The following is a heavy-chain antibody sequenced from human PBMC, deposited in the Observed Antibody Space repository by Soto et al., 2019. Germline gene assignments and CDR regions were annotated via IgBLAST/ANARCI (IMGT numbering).Heavy chain of an antibody. J-gene: IGHJ2*01. CDR1: GYKFTDHR. CDR2: IAPNNGNT. CDR3: ATKLGFTWLTYFEL. D-gene: IGHD3-22*01. Sequence: QVQLVQSGAEVRKPGASVKVSCQTSGYKFTDHRIHWVRQAPGQGLEWMGWIAPNNGNTPYVPKFKGRVTMTCDTSTSTAHMELAELTSDDTAVYYCATKLGFTWLTYFELWGRGTLVTVSS. V-gene: IGHV1-2*02.